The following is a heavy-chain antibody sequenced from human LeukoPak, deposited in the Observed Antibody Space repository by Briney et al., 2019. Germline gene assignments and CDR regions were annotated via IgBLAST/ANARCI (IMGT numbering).Heavy chain of an antibody. Sequence: PSETLSLTCNVSGGSISGGGSYWSWIRQHPGKGLEWIGYIFYSGSTYYNPSLKSRVTMSQDTSKNYFSLKMTSVTAADTAVYYCARGSLGYFFDCWGQGTLVTVSS. D-gene: IGHD2-2*03. CDR2: IFYSGST. CDR3: ARGSLGYFFDC. CDR1: GGSISGGGSY. V-gene: IGHV4-31*03. J-gene: IGHJ4*02.